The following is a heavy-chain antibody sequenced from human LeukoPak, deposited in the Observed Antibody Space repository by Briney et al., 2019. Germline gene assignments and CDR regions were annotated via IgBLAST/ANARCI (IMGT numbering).Heavy chain of an antibody. CDR1: GFSFNTAW. D-gene: IGHD6-19*01. Sequence: GGSLRLSCAASGFSFNTAWMNWVRQTPGKGLEWLGRIKSKTDAGTAEYAAHVKGRFIISRDDSKNMLSLEMRSLRTEDTGVYYCTTRGIAVSGLGYWGRGTLVVVSS. V-gene: IGHV3-15*01. J-gene: IGHJ4*02. CDR2: IKSKTDAGTA. CDR3: TTRGIAVSGLGY.